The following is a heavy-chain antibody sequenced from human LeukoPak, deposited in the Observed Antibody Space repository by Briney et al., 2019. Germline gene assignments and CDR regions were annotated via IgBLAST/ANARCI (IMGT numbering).Heavy chain of an antibody. Sequence: GGSLRLSCVASGFTFSSYWMHWVRQAPGKGLVWVSRINSDGSSASYADSVKGRFTISRDNAKNTLYLQMDSLRAEDTAVYYCAREFYDILTGYYIPDYWGQGTLVTVSS. V-gene: IGHV3-74*01. CDR1: GFTFSSYW. J-gene: IGHJ4*02. D-gene: IGHD3-9*01. CDR2: INSDGSSA. CDR3: AREFYDILTGYYIPDY.